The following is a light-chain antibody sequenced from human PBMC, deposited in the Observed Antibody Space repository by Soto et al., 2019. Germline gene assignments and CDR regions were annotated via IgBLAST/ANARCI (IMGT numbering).Light chain of an antibody. Sequence: ELLLTPSPATLSSFPGDRVTLSCRASQYINTRLAWYQHRPGQAPRLLIYQTSIRAAGIPARFSASGSGTDFTLTISDVQPEDFALYYCHQRQSWPRTFGQGTKVDI. CDR1: QYINTR. CDR3: HQRQSWPRT. V-gene: IGKV3-11*01. CDR2: QTS. J-gene: IGKJ1*01.